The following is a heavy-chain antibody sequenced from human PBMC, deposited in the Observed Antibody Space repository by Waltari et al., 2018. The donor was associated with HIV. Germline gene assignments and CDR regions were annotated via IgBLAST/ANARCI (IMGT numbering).Heavy chain of an antibody. CDR3: VKGGMTTVTSYAIDI. D-gene: IGHD4-17*01. CDR2: RSWNSDTI. V-gene: IGHV3-9*01. J-gene: IGHJ3*02. CDR1: GSKFDDYA. Sequence: GVVQPGGSLRLSCAASGSKFDDYAMHWVRQAPGTGLEWVSGRSWNSDTIGYADSVKGRLTISRGNAKNSLSLQMNSLRAEDTALYYCVKGGMTTVTSYAIDIWRQGTMVTVSS.